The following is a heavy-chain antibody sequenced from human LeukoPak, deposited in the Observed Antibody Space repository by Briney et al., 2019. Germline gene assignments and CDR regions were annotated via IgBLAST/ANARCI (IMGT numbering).Heavy chain of an antibody. CDR1: GFTLSSYE. D-gene: IGHD6-19*01. CDR2: IEYGESTT. Sequence: PGGSLRLSCMVSGFTLSSYEMSWIRQAHGKGLEWVSSIEYGESTTHYADSVRGRFTISRDNYKNTLYLQLTSLSDDDTAVYFCARNSGWYGISWGQGTLVIVSS. V-gene: IGHV3-23*01. J-gene: IGHJ4*02. CDR3: ARNSGWYGIS.